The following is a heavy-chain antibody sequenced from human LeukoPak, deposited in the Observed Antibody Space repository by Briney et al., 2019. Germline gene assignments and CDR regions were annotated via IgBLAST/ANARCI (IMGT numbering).Heavy chain of an antibody. J-gene: IGHJ3*02. CDR2: ISHSGST. V-gene: IGHV4-38-2*02. D-gene: IGHD3-16*01. CDR1: GYSISSAYY. Sequence: SETLSLTCTVSGYSISSAYYWGWIRQPPGKGLEWIGSISHSGSTYYSPSLKSRVTMSVDTSKNQFSLKLSSVTAADTAVYYCAREHLTGPSRRAFDIWGQGTMVTVSS. CDR3: AREHLTGPSRRAFDI.